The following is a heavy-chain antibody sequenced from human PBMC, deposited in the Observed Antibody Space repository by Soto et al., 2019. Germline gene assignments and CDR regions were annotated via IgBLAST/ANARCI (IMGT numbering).Heavy chain of an antibody. V-gene: IGHV3-15*07. J-gene: IGHJ6*02. D-gene: IGHD3-10*01. Sequence: GGSLRLSCAASGFTFSNAWMNWVRQAPGKGLEWVGRIKSKTDGGTTDYAAPVKGRFTISRDDSKNTLYLQMNSLKTEDTAVYYCTTGVNLWFGYYYYGMDVWGQGTTVTVSS. CDR3: TTGVNLWFGYYYYGMDV. CDR2: IKSKTDGGTT. CDR1: GFTFSNAW.